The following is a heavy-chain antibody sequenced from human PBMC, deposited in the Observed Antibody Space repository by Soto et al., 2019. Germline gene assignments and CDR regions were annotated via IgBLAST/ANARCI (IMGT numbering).Heavy chain of an antibody. J-gene: IGHJ4*01. D-gene: IGHD2-21*02. CDR2: IYTSGTT. CDR1: GGSISSYY. V-gene: IGHV4-4*07. CDR3: ARVHVMVVAGSTFDY. Sequence: PWETLSLTCTVSGGSISSYYWSWIRQPAGKGLEWIGRIYTSGTTFYNPSLKSRISISVDTSNNQFSLKLRSVTAEDTAVYYCARVHVMVVAGSTFDYWGHGSLVTVSS.